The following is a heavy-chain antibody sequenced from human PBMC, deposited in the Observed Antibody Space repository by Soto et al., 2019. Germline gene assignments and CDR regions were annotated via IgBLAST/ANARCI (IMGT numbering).Heavy chain of an antibody. D-gene: IGHD3-22*01. J-gene: IGHJ4*02. CDR2: IIPILGIT. Sequence: EASVKVSCKASGGTFSSHTISWVRQAPGQGLEWMGRIIPILGITNYAQKFQGRVTFTRDTSANTAYMELSSLISEDTAVYYCARPKDYDDCLDLWGQGTLVTVSS. CDR3: ARPKDYDDCLDL. CDR1: GGTFSSHT. V-gene: IGHV1-69*02.